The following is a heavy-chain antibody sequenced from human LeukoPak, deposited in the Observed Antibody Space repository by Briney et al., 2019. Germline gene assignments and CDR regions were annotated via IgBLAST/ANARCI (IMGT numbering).Heavy chain of an antibody. CDR2: FDPEDGET. D-gene: IGHD5-18*01. Sequence: ASVKVSCKVSGYTLTELSMHWVRQAPRKGLEWMGGFDPEDGETIYAQKFQGRVTMTEDTSTDTAYMELSSLRSEDTAVYYCATGRTAVDTAMVPFDYWGQGTLVTVSS. CDR1: GYTLTELS. CDR3: ATGRTAVDTAMVPFDY. V-gene: IGHV1-24*01. J-gene: IGHJ4*02.